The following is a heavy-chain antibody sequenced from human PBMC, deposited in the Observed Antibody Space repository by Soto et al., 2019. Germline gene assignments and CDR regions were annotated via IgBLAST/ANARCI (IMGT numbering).Heavy chain of an antibody. CDR1: GGSFSNFG. J-gene: IGHJ4*02. Sequence: ASVKVSCKASGGSFSNFGISWVRQAPGQRLEWMGWINTGNDNTIYSQNLQGRVTITRDTSASTAYLELSSLKSEDTAVYYCARGNQELDYWGQGALVTVSS. V-gene: IGHV1-3*04. D-gene: IGHD1-1*01. CDR3: ARGNQELDY. CDR2: INTGNDNT.